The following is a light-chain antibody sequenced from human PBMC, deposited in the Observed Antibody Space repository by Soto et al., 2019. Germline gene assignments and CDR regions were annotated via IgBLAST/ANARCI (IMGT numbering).Light chain of an antibody. J-gene: IGKJ1*01. CDR2: DAS. CDR3: QQYENYWT. V-gene: IGKV1-5*01. Sequence: EIQMTQSPSTLSATAGDRVTITCRASQSISSWLAWYQHKPGKAPKLLIYDASNLDSGVPSRFSGSGSGTEFSLTISNLQPDDCATYYCQQYENYWTFGQGTRVEIK. CDR1: QSISSW.